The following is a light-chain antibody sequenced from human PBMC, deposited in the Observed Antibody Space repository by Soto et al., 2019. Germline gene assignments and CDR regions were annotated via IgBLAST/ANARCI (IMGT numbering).Light chain of an antibody. CDR2: DAS. CDR3: QQYNHYSGLT. CDR1: QSISRW. J-gene: IGKJ4*01. Sequence: DIPMTPSPSILSATVGDKVTLPFRASQSISRWLAWYQQKPGKAPKLLIYDASSLESGVPSRFSGSGSGTEFTLTISSLQPDDFATYYCQQYNHYSGLTFGGGTKVDI. V-gene: IGKV1-5*01.